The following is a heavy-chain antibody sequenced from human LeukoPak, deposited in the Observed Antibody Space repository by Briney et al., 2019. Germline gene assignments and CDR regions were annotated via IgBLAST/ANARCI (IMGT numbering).Heavy chain of an antibody. D-gene: IGHD1-26*01. V-gene: IGHV3-23*01. CDR3: TRSVSGSYPIVH. CDR1: GFIFSNYA. Sequence: GGSLRLSCAASGFIFSNYAMSWVRQAPGKGPEWVSLIRGSGDDTNYADSVRGRFSISRDNSKNTVYLQMNSLRAEDTAVYYCTRSVSGSYPIVHWGKGTLVTVSS. J-gene: IGHJ4*02. CDR2: IRGSGDDT.